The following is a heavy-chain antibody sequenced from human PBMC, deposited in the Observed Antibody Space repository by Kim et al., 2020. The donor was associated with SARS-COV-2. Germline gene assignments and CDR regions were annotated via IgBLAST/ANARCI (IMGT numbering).Heavy chain of an antibody. CDR2: ISSSGSTI. J-gene: IGHJ6*02. Sequence: GGSLRLSCAASGFTFSSYEMNWVRQAPGKGLEWVSYISSSGSTIYYADSVKGRFTISRDNAKNSLYLQMNSLRAEDTAVYYCARDTGGIAVAGTLGGYDYGMDVWGQGTTVTVSS. CDR1: GFTFSSYE. D-gene: IGHD6-19*01. V-gene: IGHV3-48*03. CDR3: ARDTGGIAVAGTLGGYDYGMDV.